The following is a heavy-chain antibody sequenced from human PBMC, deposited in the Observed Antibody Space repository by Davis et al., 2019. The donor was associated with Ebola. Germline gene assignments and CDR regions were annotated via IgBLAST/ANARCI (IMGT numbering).Heavy chain of an antibody. J-gene: IGHJ4*02. CDR1: GFTFSSYG. CDR2: ISYDGSNK. CDR3: ARGVGAYYFDY. D-gene: IGHD1-26*01. Sequence: SLKISCAASGFTFSSYGMHWVRQAPGKGLEWVAVISYDGSNKYYADSVKGRFTISRDNSKKTLYLQMNSLRDEDTAVYYCARGVGAYYFDYWGQGTLVTVSS. V-gene: IGHV3-30*03.